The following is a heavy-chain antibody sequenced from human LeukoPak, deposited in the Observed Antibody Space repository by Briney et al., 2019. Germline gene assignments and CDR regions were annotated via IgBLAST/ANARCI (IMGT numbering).Heavy chain of an antibody. Sequence: GGSLRLSCAASGFIFSNYAMQWVRQAPGMGLEWVAFIRYDGGNIYYADSVKGRFTISRDNSKNTMYLQMNSLNAEDTAVYYCAKDEVVPGYYYTDVWGRGTTVTISS. V-gene: IGHV3-30*02. J-gene: IGHJ6*03. D-gene: IGHD2-2*01. CDR2: IRYDGGNI. CDR3: AKDEVVPGYYYTDV. CDR1: GFIFSNYA.